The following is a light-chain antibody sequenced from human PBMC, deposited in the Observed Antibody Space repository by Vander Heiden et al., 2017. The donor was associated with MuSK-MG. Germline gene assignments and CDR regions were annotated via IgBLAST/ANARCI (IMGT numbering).Light chain of an antibody. CDR3: QQRDSPPRT. V-gene: IGKV1-39*01. CDR2: TAS. J-gene: IGKJ1*01. Sequence: DIQMTQSPSSLSASVGDRVTITCRASQSISSYLNWYQQKPGKPPNLLIYTASSLQSGVPSRFSGSGSGTDFTLTIRRLQPEDFATYYCQQRDSPPRTFGQGTKVEIK. CDR1: QSISSY.